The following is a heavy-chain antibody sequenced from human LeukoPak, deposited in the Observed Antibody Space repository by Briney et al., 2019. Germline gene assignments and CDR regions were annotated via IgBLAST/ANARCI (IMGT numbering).Heavy chain of an antibody. Sequence: ASVKVSCKASGYTSTSYGISWVRQAPGQGLEWMGWISAYNGNTNYAQKLQGRVTMTTDTSTSTAYMELRSLRSDDTAVYYCARVDIVVVVAANWFDPWGQGTLVTVSS. D-gene: IGHD2-15*01. V-gene: IGHV1-18*01. CDR1: GYTSTSYG. J-gene: IGHJ5*02. CDR2: ISAYNGNT. CDR3: ARVDIVVVVAANWFDP.